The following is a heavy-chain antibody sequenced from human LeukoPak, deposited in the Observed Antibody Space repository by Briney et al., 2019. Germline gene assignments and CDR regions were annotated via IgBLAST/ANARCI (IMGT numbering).Heavy chain of an antibody. J-gene: IGHJ4*02. V-gene: IGHV4-61*02. CDR3: ARGGHGDFDF. D-gene: IGHD3-10*01. CDR1: GGSISRGSYY. CDR2: IYTSGST. Sequence: SETLSLTCSISGGSISRGSYYWTWIRQPAGKGLEWIGRIYTSGSTNYNPSLKSRVTISVDTSKNHFSLRLISVTAADTAVYYCARGGHGDFDFWGQGTLVTVSS.